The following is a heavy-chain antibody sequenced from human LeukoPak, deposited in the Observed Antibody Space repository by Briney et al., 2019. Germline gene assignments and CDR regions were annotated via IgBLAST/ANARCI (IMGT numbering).Heavy chain of an antibody. CDR2: INHSRST. CDR1: GGSFSGYY. CDR3: ARGGGPPDD. V-gene: IGHV4-34*01. J-gene: IGHJ4*02. Sequence: SETLSLTCAVYGGSFSGYYWSWIRQPPGKGLELIGEINHSRSTNYNPSLKSRVTISVDTSKNQYSLRLSAVAAADTAVYYCARGGGPPDDWGQGTLVTVSS.